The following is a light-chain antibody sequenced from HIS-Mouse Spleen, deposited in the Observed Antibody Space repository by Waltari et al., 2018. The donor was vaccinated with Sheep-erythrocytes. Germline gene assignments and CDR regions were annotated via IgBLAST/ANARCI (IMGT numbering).Light chain of an antibody. CDR2: QES. Sequence: SELTQPPSVSVSPGQTARITCSGGKLGDKYACWYQQTPGQSPVLVIYQESKRPSGIPVRFSGSNSGNTATLTISGTQAMDEADYYCQAWDSSTAVFGGGTKLTVL. V-gene: IGLV3-1*01. CDR1: KLGDKY. CDR3: QAWDSSTAV. J-gene: IGLJ2*01.